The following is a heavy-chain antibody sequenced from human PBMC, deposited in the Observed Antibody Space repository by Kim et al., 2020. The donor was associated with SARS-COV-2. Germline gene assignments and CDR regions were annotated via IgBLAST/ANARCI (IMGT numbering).Heavy chain of an antibody. J-gene: IGHJ4*02. Sequence: TYYNPSLKSRVTISVDTSKNQFSLKLSSVTAADTAVYYCARGTAVAGLDYWGQGTLVTVSS. D-gene: IGHD6-19*01. CDR2: T. V-gene: IGHV4-39*01. CDR3: ARGTAVAGLDY.